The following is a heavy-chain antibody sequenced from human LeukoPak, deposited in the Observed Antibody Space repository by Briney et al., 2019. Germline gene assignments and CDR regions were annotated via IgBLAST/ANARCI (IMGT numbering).Heavy chain of an antibody. CDR3: AKVGPDCSSTSCYTRRYYMDV. Sequence: GGSLRLSCAASGFTFSSYGMHWVRQAPGKGLEWVAFIRYDGSNKYYADSVKGRFTISRDNSKNTLYLQMNSLRAEDTAVYYCAKVGPDCSSTSCYTRRYYMDVWGKGTTVTVSS. CDR2: IRYDGSNK. D-gene: IGHD2-2*02. V-gene: IGHV3-30*02. CDR1: GFTFSSYG. J-gene: IGHJ6*03.